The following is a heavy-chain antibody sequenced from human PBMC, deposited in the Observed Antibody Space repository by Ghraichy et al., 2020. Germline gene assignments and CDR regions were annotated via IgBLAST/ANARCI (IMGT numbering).Heavy chain of an antibody. V-gene: IGHV3-23*01. CDR3: AKFGEAFWSGFRRSGMEYGMDV. CDR1: GFTFSSYA. CDR2: ISGSGGST. J-gene: IGHJ6*02. D-gene: IGHD3-3*01. Sequence: GGSLRLSCAASGFTFSSYAMSWVRQAPGKGLEWVSAISGSGGSTYYADSVKGRFTISRDNSKNTLYLQMNSLRAEDTAVYYCAKFGEAFWSGFRRSGMEYGMDVWGQGTTVTVSS.